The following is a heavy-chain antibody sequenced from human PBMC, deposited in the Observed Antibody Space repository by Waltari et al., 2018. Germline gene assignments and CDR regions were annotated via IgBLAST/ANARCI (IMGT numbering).Heavy chain of an antibody. CDR3: ARDVLYSGYDLTAFDI. J-gene: IGHJ3*02. Sequence: QVQLQESGPGLVKPSGTLSLTCAVSGGSISSSHWSRWVRQPPGKGLEWIGEIYHSGSTNYNPSLKSRVTISVDKSKNQFSLKLSSVTAADTAVYYCARDVLYSGYDLTAFDIWGQGTMVTVSS. V-gene: IGHV4-4*02. D-gene: IGHD5-12*01. CDR2: IYHSGST. CDR1: GGSISSSHW.